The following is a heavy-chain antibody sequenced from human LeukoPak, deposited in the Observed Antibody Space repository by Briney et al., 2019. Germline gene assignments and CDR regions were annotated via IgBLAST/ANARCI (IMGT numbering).Heavy chain of an antibody. D-gene: IGHD2-21*02. V-gene: IGHV3-23*01. CDR2: ISGSGANT. CDR1: GFTFSTYA. CDR3: AKDGKVVTAIRHDYYYYMDV. J-gene: IGHJ6*03. Sequence: TGGSLRLSCAASGFTFSTYAMSWVRQAPGKGLEWVSTISGSGANTYYADSVRGRFTISRDNSKNTLYLHMNSLRAEDTAVYYCAKDGKVVTAIRHDYYYYMDVWGKGTTVTVSS.